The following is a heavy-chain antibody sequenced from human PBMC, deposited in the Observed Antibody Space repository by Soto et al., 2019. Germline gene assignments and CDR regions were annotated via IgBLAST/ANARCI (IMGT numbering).Heavy chain of an antibody. D-gene: IGHD3-16*02. Sequence: PSETLSLTCAVYGGSFSGYYWSWIRQPPGKGLEWIGEINHSGSTNYNPSLKSRVTISVDTSKNQFSLKLSSVTAADTAVYYCARRWLYYDYVWGSYRFEYWGQGTLVTVSS. V-gene: IGHV4-34*01. CDR3: ARRWLYYDYVWGSYRFEY. J-gene: IGHJ4*02. CDR1: GGSFSGYY. CDR2: INHSGST.